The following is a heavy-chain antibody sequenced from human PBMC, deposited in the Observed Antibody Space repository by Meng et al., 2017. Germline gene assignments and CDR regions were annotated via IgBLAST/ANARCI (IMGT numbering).Heavy chain of an antibody. CDR2: INHSGST. CDR3: ARNKGSGSYPYYYYGMDV. CDR1: GGSFSGYY. V-gene: IGHV4-34*01. D-gene: IGHD3-10*01. Sequence: GSLRLSCAVYGGSFSGYYWSWIRQPPGKGLEWIGEINHSGSTNYNPSLKSRVTISVDTSKNQFSLKLSSVTAADTAVYYCARNKGSGSYPYYYYGMDVWGQGTMVTVSS. J-gene: IGHJ6*02.